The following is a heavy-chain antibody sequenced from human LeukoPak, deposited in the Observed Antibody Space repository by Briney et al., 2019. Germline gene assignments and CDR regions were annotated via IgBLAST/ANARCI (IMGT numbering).Heavy chain of an antibody. D-gene: IGHD3-22*01. V-gene: IGHV5-51*01. CDR1: GYSFTNYW. J-gene: IGHJ3*02. CDR2: IYPGDSNT. Sequence: GESLKISCNGSGYSFTNYWIGWVRQMPGKGLEWMGIIYPGDSNTKYSPSFQGQVTISADKSISTAYLQWSSLKASDTAMFYCARQVYSSGYYDAFDIWGQGTMVTVSS. CDR3: ARQVYSSGYYDAFDI.